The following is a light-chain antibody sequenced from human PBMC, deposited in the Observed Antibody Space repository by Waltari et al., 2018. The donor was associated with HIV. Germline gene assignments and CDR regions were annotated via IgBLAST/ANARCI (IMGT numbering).Light chain of an antibody. Sequence: QSALTQPRSVSGSPGQSVTISCTGPSSDVGGYNYVSWYQQHPGKDPKLLIYDANKRPSGVPDRFAGSKSGNTASLTISGLQAEDEADFYCCSYAGSSTFAVFGGGTKLTVL. CDR2: DAN. CDR1: SSDVGGYNY. CDR3: CSYAGSSTFAV. V-gene: IGLV2-11*01. J-gene: IGLJ2*01.